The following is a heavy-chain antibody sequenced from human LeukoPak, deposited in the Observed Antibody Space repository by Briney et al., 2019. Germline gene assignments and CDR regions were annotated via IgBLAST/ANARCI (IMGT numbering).Heavy chain of an antibody. CDR2: IKQDGSEK. CDR3: ARSSYQYDSSANY. J-gene: IGHJ4*02. Sequence: GGSLRLSCAGSGFTFNNYWVSWVRQAPGKGLEWVANIKQDGSEKYYVDSVKGRFTISRDNAKNPLYLQMNSLRAEDTAVYYCARSSYQYDSSANYWGQGTLATVSS. V-gene: IGHV3-7*04. D-gene: IGHD3-22*01. CDR1: GFTFNNYW.